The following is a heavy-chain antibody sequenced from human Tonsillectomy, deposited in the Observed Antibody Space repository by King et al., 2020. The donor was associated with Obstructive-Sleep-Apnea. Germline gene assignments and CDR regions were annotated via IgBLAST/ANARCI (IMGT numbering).Heavy chain of an antibody. V-gene: IGHV4-4*07. J-gene: IGHJ4*02. D-gene: IGHD3-10*01. Sequence: VQLQESGPGLVKPSETLSLTCTVSGGSISSYYWSWIRQPAGKGLEWIGRIYTSGSTNYNPSLKSRVTMSIDTSKNQFSLKLSSVTAADTAVYYCARSTMVRGVITYFGYWGQGTLVTVSS. CDR2: IYTSGST. CDR3: ARSTMVRGVITYFGY. CDR1: GGSISSYY.